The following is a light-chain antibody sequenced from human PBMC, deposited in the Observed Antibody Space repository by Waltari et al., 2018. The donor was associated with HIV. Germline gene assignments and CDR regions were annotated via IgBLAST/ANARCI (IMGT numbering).Light chain of an antibody. Sequence: NFMLTQPHSVSASPGQTVTISCTRSSGSIASNYVQWYQQRPGSSPTTVIYEDNQRPSGVPDRFSGSIDSSSNSASLTISGLKTEDEADYYCQSYDSSNPDVVFGGGTKLTVL. CDR2: EDN. CDR3: QSYDSSNPDVV. J-gene: IGLJ2*01. CDR1: SGSIASNY. V-gene: IGLV6-57*01.